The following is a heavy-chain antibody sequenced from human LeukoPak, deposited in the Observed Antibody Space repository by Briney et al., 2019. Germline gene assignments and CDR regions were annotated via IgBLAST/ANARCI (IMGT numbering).Heavy chain of an antibody. CDR3: AKRAVVVVPAAMERGYYYYYMDV. CDR1: GFTFSSYA. J-gene: IGHJ6*03. V-gene: IGHV3-23*01. Sequence: GGSLRLSCAASGFTFSSYAMSWVRQAPGKGLEWVSAISGSGGSTYYADSVKGRFTISRDNSKNTLYLQMNSLRAEDTAVYYCAKRAVVVVPAAMERGYYYYYMDVWGKGTTVTVSS. D-gene: IGHD2-2*01. CDR2: ISGSGGST.